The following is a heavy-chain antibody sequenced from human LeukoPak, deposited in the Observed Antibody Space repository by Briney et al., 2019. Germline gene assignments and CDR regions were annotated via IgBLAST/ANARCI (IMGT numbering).Heavy chain of an antibody. J-gene: IGHJ4*02. CDR3: ARGLAYCGGDCYSAPSYFDY. V-gene: IGHV4-34*01. CDR2: INHSGST. Sequence: SETLSLTCAVYGGSFSGYYWSRIRQPPGKGLEWIGEINHSGSTNYNPSLKSRVTISVDTSKNQFSLKLSSVTAADTAVYYCARGLAYCGGDCYSAPSYFDYWGQGTLVTVSS. CDR1: GGSFSGYY. D-gene: IGHD2-21*02.